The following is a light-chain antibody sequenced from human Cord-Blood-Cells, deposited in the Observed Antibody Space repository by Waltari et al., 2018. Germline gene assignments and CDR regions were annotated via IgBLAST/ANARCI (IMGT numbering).Light chain of an antibody. Sequence: QSPATLSLSPGERATLSCRASQSVSSYLAWYQQKPGQAPRLLIYDASNRATGIPARFSGSGSGTDFTLTISSLEPEDFAVYYCQQRSNWITFGQGTRLEIK. CDR1: QSVSSY. CDR2: DAS. V-gene: IGKV3-11*01. CDR3: QQRSNWIT. J-gene: IGKJ5*01.